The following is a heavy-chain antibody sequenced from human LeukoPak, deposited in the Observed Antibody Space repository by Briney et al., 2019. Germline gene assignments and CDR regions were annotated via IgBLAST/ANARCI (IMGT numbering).Heavy chain of an antibody. CDR3: ASLSPNAFDI. Sequence: GGSLRLSCAASGFTFSSYAMHWVRQAQGKGLEYVSAITSNGGSTYYANSVKGRFTISRDNSKNTLYLQMGSLRAEDMAVYYCASLSPNAFDIWGQGTMVTVSS. CDR1: GFTFSSYA. V-gene: IGHV3-64*01. J-gene: IGHJ3*02. CDR2: ITSNGGST.